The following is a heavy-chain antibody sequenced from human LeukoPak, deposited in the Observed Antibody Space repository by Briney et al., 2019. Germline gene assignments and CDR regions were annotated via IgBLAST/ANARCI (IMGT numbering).Heavy chain of an antibody. CDR3: ARGRRDGYNLLDAFDI. D-gene: IGHD5-24*01. CDR1: GLTFRSYA. CDR2: IGSSSIYI. Sequence: PGGSLRLSCAASGLTFRSYAMNWVRQAPGKGLEWVSSIGSSSIYIYYADSLKGRFTISRDNAKNSLFLQMNSLRAEDTAVYYCARGRRDGYNLLDAFDIWGQGTVVTVSS. V-gene: IGHV3-21*01. J-gene: IGHJ3*02.